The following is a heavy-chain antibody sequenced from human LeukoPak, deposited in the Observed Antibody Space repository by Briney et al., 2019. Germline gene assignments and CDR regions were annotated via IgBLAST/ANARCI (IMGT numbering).Heavy chain of an antibody. D-gene: IGHD7-27*01. CDR1: GFTFGTYW. CDR3: ARDLAWGAFDY. Sequence: GGSLRLSCAASGFTFGTYWMSWVRQAPGKGPEWVANIKQDGSEKYYVDSVRGRFTISRDNAKKSMYLQMNSLRAEDTAVYYCARDLAWGAFDYWGQGTLVTVSS. V-gene: IGHV3-7*03. CDR2: IKQDGSEK. J-gene: IGHJ4*02.